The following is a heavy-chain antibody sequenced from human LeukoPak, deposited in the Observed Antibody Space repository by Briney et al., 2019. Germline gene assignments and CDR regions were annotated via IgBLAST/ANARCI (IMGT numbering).Heavy chain of an antibody. CDR3: ARDFSSSGYQFDY. CDR2: INPSGGST. Sequence: ASVKVSCKASGYTFTSYYIHWVRQAPGQGLEWMGIINPSGGSTSYAQKFQGRLTMTRDTSTYTVYMELSSLRSEDTAVYHCARDFSSSGYQFDYWGQGTLVTVSS. J-gene: IGHJ4*02. V-gene: IGHV1-46*01. D-gene: IGHD3-22*01. CDR1: GYTFTSYY.